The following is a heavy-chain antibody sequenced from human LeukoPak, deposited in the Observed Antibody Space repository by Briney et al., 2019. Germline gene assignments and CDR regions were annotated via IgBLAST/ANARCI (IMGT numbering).Heavy chain of an antibody. V-gene: IGHV1-8*01. D-gene: IGHD6-13*01. Sequence: ASVKVSCKASGYTFTSYDINWVRQATGQGLEWMGWMNPNSGNTGYAQKFQGRVTKTRNTSISTAYMELSSLRSEDTAVYYCARIAAARRGYYYYGMDVWGQGTTVTVSS. CDR3: ARIAAARRGYYYYGMDV. CDR2: MNPNSGNT. CDR1: GYTFTSYD. J-gene: IGHJ6*02.